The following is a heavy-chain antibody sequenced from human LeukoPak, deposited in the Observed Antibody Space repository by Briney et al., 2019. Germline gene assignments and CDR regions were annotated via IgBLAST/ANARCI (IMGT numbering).Heavy chain of an antibody. D-gene: IGHD1-1*01. CDR2: VSGSGDTT. V-gene: IGHV3-23*01. CDR3: VKGHTTGTRESYYYYMDV. J-gene: IGHJ6*03. Sequence: GGSLRLSCAASGFTFSSYAMSWVRQAPGKGLEWVSGVSGSGDTTYYADSVKGRFTISRDNSKNTLYLQMNSLRAEDTAVYYCVKGHTTGTRESYYYYMDVWGKGTTVTISS. CDR1: GFTFSSYA.